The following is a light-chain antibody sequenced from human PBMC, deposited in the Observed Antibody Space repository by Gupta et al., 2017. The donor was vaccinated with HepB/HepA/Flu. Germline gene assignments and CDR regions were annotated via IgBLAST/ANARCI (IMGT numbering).Light chain of an antibody. Sequence: EVVLTQSPATLSLSPGERATLSCRASQNVGTSLAWYQQKPGQAPSLLIYGTSNRATGVPARFSGSGSGTDFTLTISSLEPEDFAVYYCQQRSNCLFGGGTKVEIK. J-gene: IGKJ4*01. CDR2: GTS. V-gene: IGKV3-11*01. CDR3: QQRSNCL. CDR1: QNVGTS.